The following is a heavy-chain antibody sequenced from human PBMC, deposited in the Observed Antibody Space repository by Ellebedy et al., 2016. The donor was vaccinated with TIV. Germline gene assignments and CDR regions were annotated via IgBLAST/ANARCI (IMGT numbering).Heavy chain of an antibody. CDR1: GYTFTKYP. CDR3: AVSWGSGAFDI. Sequence: AASVKVSCKASGYTFTKYPVHWVRQAPGQGLEWMGGINTGNGATNVSQKFQARITFTEDTSASTAYMDLSSLRSEDTALYYCAVSWGSGAFDIWGQGTMVSVSS. J-gene: IGHJ3*02. V-gene: IGHV1-3*04. D-gene: IGHD7-27*01. CDR2: INTGNGAT.